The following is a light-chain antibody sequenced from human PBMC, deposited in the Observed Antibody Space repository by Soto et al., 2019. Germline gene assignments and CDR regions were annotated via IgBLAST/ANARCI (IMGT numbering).Light chain of an antibody. J-gene: IGLJ1*01. CDR3: AAWDDSLNGPGYV. Sequence: QSVLTQPPSASGTPGQRVTISCSGSSSNIGSNTVNWYQQLPGTAPKLLIYGNNQRPSGVPDRFSGSKSGTSASLAISGLQSEDEADYYCAAWDDSLNGPGYVFGTGTKLTVL. V-gene: IGLV1-44*01. CDR2: GNN. CDR1: SSNIGSNT.